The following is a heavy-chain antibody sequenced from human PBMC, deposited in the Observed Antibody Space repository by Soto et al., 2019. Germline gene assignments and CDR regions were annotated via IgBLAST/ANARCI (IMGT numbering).Heavy chain of an antibody. J-gene: IGHJ4*02. Sequence: EVQLLESGGGLVQPGGSLKLSCAASGFPFSGYSLSWVRQTPGKGLEWVAGISGTGYSKYHADSVMGRFSISRDNFKSTLYLELNSLRAEDTALYYCAKSRCDSWPTYFFDLWGQGTLVTVSS. CDR2: ISGTGYSK. V-gene: IGHV3-23*01. CDR1: GFPFSGYS. D-gene: IGHD6-13*01. CDR3: AKSRCDSWPTYFFDL.